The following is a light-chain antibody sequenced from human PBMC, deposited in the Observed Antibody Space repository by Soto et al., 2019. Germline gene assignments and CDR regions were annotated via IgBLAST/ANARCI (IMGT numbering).Light chain of an antibody. CDR2: WAS. Sequence: DIVMTQSPDSLAVSLGERATINCKSSQSVLYSSNNKNYLAWYQQKAGQPPKLLIYWASTRESGVPDRFSGSGSGTDFTHTISSLQAEDVAVYYGQQYYSSPPTFGQGTKVEIK. V-gene: IGKV4-1*01. J-gene: IGKJ1*01. CDR3: QQYYSSPPT. CDR1: QSVLYSSNNKNY.